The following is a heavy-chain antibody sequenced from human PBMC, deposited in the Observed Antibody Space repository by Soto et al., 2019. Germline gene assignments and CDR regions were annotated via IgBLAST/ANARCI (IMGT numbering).Heavy chain of an antibody. CDR3: SKSNGDTWERYFFDF. CDR1: GFTFSSFS. D-gene: IGHD1-26*01. V-gene: IGHV3-23*01. Sequence: EVQLLESGGGLVQPGGSLRLSCAASGFTFSSFSLSWVRQAPGKGLEWVSGISGLGGSIYYAESVKGRFTISRDNSKNTLYLQMNSLRAEDTAVYYCSKSNGDTWERYFFDFWGQGTLVTVSS. CDR2: ISGLGGSI. J-gene: IGHJ4*02.